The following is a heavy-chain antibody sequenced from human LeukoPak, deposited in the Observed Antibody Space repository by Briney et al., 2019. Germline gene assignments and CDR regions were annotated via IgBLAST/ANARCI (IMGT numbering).Heavy chain of an antibody. CDR1: GFTLSSYA. Sequence: PGRSLRLSCAASGFTLSSYAMHWVRQAPGKGLEWVAVISYDGSNKYYADSVKGRFTISRDNSKNTLYLQMNSLRAEDTAVYYCARERYSSGCFDYWGQGTLVTVSS. V-gene: IGHV3-30*04. CDR2: ISYDGSNK. J-gene: IGHJ4*02. D-gene: IGHD6-19*01. CDR3: ARERYSSGCFDY.